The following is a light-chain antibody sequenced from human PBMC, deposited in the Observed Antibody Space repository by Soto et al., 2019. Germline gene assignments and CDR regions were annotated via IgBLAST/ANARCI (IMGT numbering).Light chain of an antibody. CDR3: CLYTGTSNFWG. Sequence: QSALTQPASASGSPGQAVTISCTGSSSDVGGYNYFSWYQQHPGKTPKLVIYEVRKRPSGVLYRFSGSKSVNTASLTVTGLQAEDEADDYCCLYTGTSNFWGFGPGTKLPVL. V-gene: IGLV2-8*01. CDR1: SSDVGGYNY. J-gene: IGLJ1*01. CDR2: EVR.